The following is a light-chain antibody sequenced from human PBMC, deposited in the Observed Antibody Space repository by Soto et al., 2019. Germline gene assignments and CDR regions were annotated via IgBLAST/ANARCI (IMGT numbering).Light chain of an antibody. J-gene: IGKJ2*01. CDR3: QQSYSTPYT. Sequence: DFQMTHSPSSLSASVGDRVTITCRASQSISSYLNWYQQKPGKAPQLLIYAASSLQSGVPSRFSGSGSGTDFTLIISSLQLEDFATYYCQQSYSTPYTSGQGTKVDI. V-gene: IGKV1-39*01. CDR2: AAS. CDR1: QSISSY.